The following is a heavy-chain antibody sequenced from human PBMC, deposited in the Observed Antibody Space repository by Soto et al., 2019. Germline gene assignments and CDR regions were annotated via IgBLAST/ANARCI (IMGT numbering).Heavy chain of an antibody. Sequence: ASVKVSCKASGYTFTSYAMHWVRQAPGQRPEWMGWINAGNGNTKYSQKFQGRVTITRDTSASTAYMELSSLRSEDTAVYYCARVPGDYGDYYFDYWGQGTLVTVSS. V-gene: IGHV1-3*01. J-gene: IGHJ4*02. CDR3: ARVPGDYGDYYFDY. CDR1: GYTFTSYA. D-gene: IGHD4-17*01. CDR2: INAGNGNT.